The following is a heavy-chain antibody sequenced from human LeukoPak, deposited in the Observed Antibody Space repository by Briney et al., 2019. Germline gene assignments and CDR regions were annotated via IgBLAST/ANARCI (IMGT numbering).Heavy chain of an antibody. D-gene: IGHD3-9*01. CDR2: ISYDGSNK. V-gene: IGHV3-30-3*01. Sequence: GGSLRLSCAASGFTFSSYAMHWVRQAPGKGLEWVAVISYDGSNKYYVDSVEGRFTISRDNSKNTLYLQMNSLRAEDTVVYYCARDQDYDILTGLAGVDYWGQGTLVTVSS. CDR1: GFTFSSYA. CDR3: ARDQDYDILTGLAGVDY. J-gene: IGHJ4*02.